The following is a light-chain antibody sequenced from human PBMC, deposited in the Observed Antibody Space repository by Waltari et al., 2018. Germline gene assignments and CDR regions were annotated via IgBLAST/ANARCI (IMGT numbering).Light chain of an antibody. Sequence: EIVLTQFPAFRYVTLKETVPITCQASQSIGSGLHWYQQKPDQSPQLLIRAASQSISGVPSRFSGSGSGTDFTLTINSLEAEDAATYYCQQTGSFPYTFGQGTKVEIK. V-gene: IGKV6-21*02. CDR2: AAS. J-gene: IGKJ2*01. CDR1: QSIGSG. CDR3: QQTGSFPYT.